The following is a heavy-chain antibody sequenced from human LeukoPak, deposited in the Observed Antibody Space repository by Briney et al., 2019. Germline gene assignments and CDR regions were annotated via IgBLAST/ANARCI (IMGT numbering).Heavy chain of an antibody. V-gene: IGHV5-51*01. CDR2: IYPGDSDT. CDR3: ARQRVYDSSGYYVSFAENYYYYMDV. CDR1: GYSFTSYW. J-gene: IGHJ6*03. D-gene: IGHD3-22*01. Sequence: GESLKISCQGSGYSFTSYWIGWVRQVPGKGLEWVGMIYPGDSDTRYSPSFQGQVTISADKSISIPSLQWSSLHAADAPLYYCARQRVYDSSGYYVSFAENYYYYMDVWGKGTTVTVSS.